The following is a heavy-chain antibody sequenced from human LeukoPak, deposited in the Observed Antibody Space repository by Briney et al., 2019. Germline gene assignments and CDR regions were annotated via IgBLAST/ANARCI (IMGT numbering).Heavy chain of an antibody. Sequence: SETLSLTCAVYGGSFSGYYRSWMRQPPGKGLEWIGEINHSGITNYNPSLKSRVTTSVDTSKNQFSLKLSSGTAADTAVYYCARDEIYYYYGMDVWGQGTTVTVSS. J-gene: IGHJ6*02. CDR3: ARDEIYYYYGMDV. CDR2: INHSGIT. V-gene: IGHV4-34*01. CDR1: GGSFSGYY.